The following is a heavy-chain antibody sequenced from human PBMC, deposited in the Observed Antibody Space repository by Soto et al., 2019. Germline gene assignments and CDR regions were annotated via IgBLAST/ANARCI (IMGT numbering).Heavy chain of an antibody. CDR3: ARGITGTSLIVLAAFDI. CDR1: GYTFTSYD. D-gene: IGHD1-7*01. V-gene: IGHV1-18*01. CDR2: MNPNNGNT. J-gene: IGHJ3*02. Sequence: ASVKVSCKASGYTFTSYDINWVRQATGQGLEWMGWMNPNNGNTNYAQKLQGRVTMTTDTSTSTAYMELRSLRSDDTAVYYCARGITGTSLIVLAAFDIWGQGTMVTVSS.